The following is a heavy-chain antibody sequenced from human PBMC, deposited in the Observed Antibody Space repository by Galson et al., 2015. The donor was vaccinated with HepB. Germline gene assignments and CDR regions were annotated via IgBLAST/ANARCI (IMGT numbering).Heavy chain of an antibody. CDR1: GYTFTSYG. CDR3: ARESAVAGPPPTPYYYYGMDV. V-gene: IGHV1-18*01. Sequence: SVKVSCKASGYTFTSYGISWVRQAPGQGLEWMGWISAYNGNTNYAQKLQGRVTMTTDTSTSTAYMELRSLRSDDTAVYYCARESAVAGPPPTPYYYYGMDVWGQGTTVTVSS. D-gene: IGHD6-19*01. J-gene: IGHJ6*02. CDR2: ISAYNGNT.